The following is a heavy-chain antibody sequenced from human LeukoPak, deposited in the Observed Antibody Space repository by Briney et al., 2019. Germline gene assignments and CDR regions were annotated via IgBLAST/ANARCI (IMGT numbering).Heavy chain of an antibody. D-gene: IGHD6-19*01. CDR1: GYTFTGYY. Sequence: ASVKVSCKASGYTFTGYYMHWVRQAPGQGLEWMGWINPSSGVTNYAQDFQGRVTMTRDTSISTAYMELSRLRSDDTAVYYCARDLTRIAVARTWNYWGQGTLVTVSS. CDR2: INPSSGVT. V-gene: IGHV1-2*02. CDR3: ARDLTRIAVARTWNY. J-gene: IGHJ4*02.